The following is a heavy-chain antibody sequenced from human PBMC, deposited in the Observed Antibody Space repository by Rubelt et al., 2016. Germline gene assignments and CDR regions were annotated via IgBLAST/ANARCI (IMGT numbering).Heavy chain of an antibody. CDR2: ILRDGSET. CDR3: ARDPDCGGGSCYGRDY. V-gene: IGHV3-7*01. CDR1: GFPFSYNS. J-gene: IGHJ4*02. D-gene: IGHD2-15*01. Sequence: DVRLVESGGGLVQPGGSLRLSCAGSGFPFSYNSMSWVRQPPGKGLEWVATILRDGSETYSVDSVKGRFPISRDNANRILFLQMSSLRVGDTAMYYCARDPDCGGGSCYGRDYWGQGTLVTVSS.